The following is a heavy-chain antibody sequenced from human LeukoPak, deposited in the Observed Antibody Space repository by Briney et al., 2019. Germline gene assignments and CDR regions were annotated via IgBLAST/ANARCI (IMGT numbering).Heavy chain of an antibody. CDR3: AKSGRATDY. J-gene: IGHJ4*02. Sequence: GGSLSLSCIASGFTFSNYVMNWVRQAPGKGLQWVASISIGTGSTYYADFVKGRFTISRDTSRNTLYLQMNSLEIEDTAVYYCAKSGRATDYWGQGPVVTVSS. CDR1: GFTFSNYV. V-gene: IGHV3-23*01. D-gene: IGHD3-10*01. CDR2: ISIGTGST.